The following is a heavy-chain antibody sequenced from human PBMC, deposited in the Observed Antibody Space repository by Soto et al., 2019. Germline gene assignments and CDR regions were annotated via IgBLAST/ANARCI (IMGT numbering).Heavy chain of an antibody. CDR3: ARRARTATTNWGAFGI. CDR1: GFTFSNYV. J-gene: IGHJ3*02. D-gene: IGHD1-7*01. V-gene: IGHV3-23*01. CDR2: ISYSADKT. Sequence: GGSLRLSCAASGFTFSNYVMNWVRQAPGKGLEWVSTISYSADKTFYADSVKGRFTISRDNSRDTLSLQMNSLRADDAAVYYCARRARTATTNWGAFGIWGQGTMVTVSS.